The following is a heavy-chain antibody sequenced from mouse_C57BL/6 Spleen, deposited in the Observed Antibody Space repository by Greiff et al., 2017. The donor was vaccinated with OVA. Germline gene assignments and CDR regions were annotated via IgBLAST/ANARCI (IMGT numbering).Heavy chain of an antibody. Sequence: VKLMESGAELVKPGASVKISCKASGYAFSSYWMNWVKQRPGKGLEWIGQIYPGDGDTNYNGKFKGKATLTADKSSSTAYMQLSSLTSEDSAVYFCARSGYYDAMDYWGQGTSVTVSS. CDR2: IYPGDGDT. CDR1: GYAFSSYW. CDR3: ARSGYYDAMDY. J-gene: IGHJ4*01. D-gene: IGHD2-14*01. V-gene: IGHV1-80*01.